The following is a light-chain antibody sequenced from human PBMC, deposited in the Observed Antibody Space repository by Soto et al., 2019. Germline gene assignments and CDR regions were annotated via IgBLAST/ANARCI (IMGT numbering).Light chain of an antibody. CDR3: QQCAISPRT. CDR1: QSVPSNY. V-gene: IGKV3-20*01. Sequence: EIVLTQSPGTLSLSPGERATLSCRASQSVPSNYLAWYQQKPGQAPRLLIFDASSRATGIPDRFSGSGSGTDFPLTISRLEPEDFAVYYCQQCAISPRTFGQGTKVEIK. J-gene: IGKJ1*01. CDR2: DAS.